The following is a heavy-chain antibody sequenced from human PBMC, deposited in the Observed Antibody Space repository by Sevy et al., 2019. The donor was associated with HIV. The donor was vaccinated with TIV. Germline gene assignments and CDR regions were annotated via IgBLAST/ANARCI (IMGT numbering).Heavy chain of an antibody. D-gene: IGHD5-12*01. V-gene: IGHV3-21*01. Sequence: GGSLRISCAASGFTFSSYRMNWVRQAPGKGLEWVSSISSSSSYIYYADSVKGRFTISRDNAKNSLYLQMNSLRAEDTAVYYCARVTKDGYNYFDYWGQGTLVTVSS. CDR3: ARVTKDGYNYFDY. J-gene: IGHJ4*02. CDR1: GFTFSSYR. CDR2: ISSSSSYI.